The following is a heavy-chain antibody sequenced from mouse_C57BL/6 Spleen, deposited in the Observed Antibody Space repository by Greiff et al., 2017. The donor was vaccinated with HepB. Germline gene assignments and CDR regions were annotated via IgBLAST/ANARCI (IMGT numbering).Heavy chain of an antibody. J-gene: IGHJ2*01. D-gene: IGHD1-1*01. V-gene: IGHV5-6*01. CDR1: GFTFSSYG. CDR3: ARRGSSYNYFDY. CDR2: ISSGGSYT. Sequence: EVNLVESGGDLVKPGGSLKLSCAASGFTFSSYGMSWVRQTPDKRLEWVATISSGGSYTYYPDSVKGRFTISRDNAKNTLYLQMSSLKSEDTAMYYCARRGSSYNYFDYWGQGTTLTVSS.